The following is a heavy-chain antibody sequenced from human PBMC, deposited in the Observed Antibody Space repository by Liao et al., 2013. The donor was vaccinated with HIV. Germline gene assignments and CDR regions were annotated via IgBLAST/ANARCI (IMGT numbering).Heavy chain of an antibody. CDR3: ARSSPPRGDVVVVVAAARFDI. Sequence: QVQLQQWGTGLLKPSETLSLSCAVYGATLTGHYWGWVRQSPGKGLEWIGEMSHSGDSNYNPSLKSRVTLSVDTSKNHFSLKLTSMTAADTAVYYCARSSPPRGDVVVVVAAARFDIWGQGSQVTVSS. D-gene: IGHD2-15*01. CDR1: GATLTGHY. CDR2: MSHSGDS. J-gene: IGHJ4*02. V-gene: IGHV4-34*02.